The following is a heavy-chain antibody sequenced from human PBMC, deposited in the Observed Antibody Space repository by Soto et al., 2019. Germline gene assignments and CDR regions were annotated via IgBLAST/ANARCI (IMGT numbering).Heavy chain of an antibody. J-gene: IGHJ4*02. Sequence: QITLKESGPTLVKPTQTLTLTCTFSGFSLSTSGVGVGWIRQPPGKALEWLALIYWDDDKRYSPSLKNRLNITTDTSKIHVLLTMTKMVTEDTATYYCARSPSNGWWDYFDFWGQRSLVTVS. D-gene: IGHD6-19*01. CDR1: GFSLSTSGVG. V-gene: IGHV2-5*02. CDR2: IYWDDDK. CDR3: ARSPSNGWWDYFDF.